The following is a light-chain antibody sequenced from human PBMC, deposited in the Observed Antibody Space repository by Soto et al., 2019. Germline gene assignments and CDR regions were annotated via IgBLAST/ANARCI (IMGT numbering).Light chain of an antibody. CDR1: QGISSY. CDR3: QQLNSYPPT. CDR2: AAS. J-gene: IGKJ1*01. Sequence: IQLTQSPSSLSASLGDRVTITCRASQGISSYLAWYQQKPGKAPKLLIYAASTLQSGVPSRFRGSGSGTDFTLTISSLPPEDFATYYCQQLNSYPPTFGQGTKVDIK. V-gene: IGKV1-9*01.